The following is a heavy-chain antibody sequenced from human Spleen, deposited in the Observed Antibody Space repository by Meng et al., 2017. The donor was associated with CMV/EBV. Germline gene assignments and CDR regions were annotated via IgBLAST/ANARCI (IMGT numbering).Heavy chain of an antibody. D-gene: IGHD2-2*01. J-gene: IGHJ4*02. CDR2: INPNSGGT. CDR1: GYTFTGYY. CDR3: ARPPQGGTSHFDY. Sequence: ASVKVSCKASGYTFTGYYMHWVRQAPGQGLEWMGWINPNSGGTNYAQKFQGRVTMTRDTSTSTVYMELSSLRSEDTAVYYCARPPQGGTSHFDYWGQGTLVTVSS. V-gene: IGHV1-2*02.